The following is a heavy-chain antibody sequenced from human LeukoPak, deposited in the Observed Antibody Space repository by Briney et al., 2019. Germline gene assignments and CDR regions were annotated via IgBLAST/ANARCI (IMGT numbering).Heavy chain of an antibody. V-gene: IGHV4-34*01. CDR3: ASHYSSGSYRYTGSFDS. J-gene: IGHJ4*02. Sequence: SETLSLTCAVYGGSFSDYYWSWIRQPPGKGLEWIGEINHSGTTNYSPSLKSRVSISVDTSKNQFSLKLNSVTAADAAMYYCASHYSSGSYRYTGSFDSWGQGMLVKVSS. CDR1: GGSFSDYY. CDR2: INHSGTT. D-gene: IGHD3-16*02.